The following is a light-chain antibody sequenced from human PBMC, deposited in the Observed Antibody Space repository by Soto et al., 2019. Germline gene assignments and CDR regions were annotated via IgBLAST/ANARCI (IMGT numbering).Light chain of an antibody. CDR2: NTS. CDR3: QQRTNRPPIT. Sequence: IVLTQSPATRSLSPGERATLSCRASQSVGSYLAWYQQKPGQAPRLLIFNTSNRATGIPARFSGSGSGTDFTLTISGLEPEDFAVYYCQQRTNRPPITFGQGTRLEIK. CDR1: QSVGSY. V-gene: IGKV3-11*01. J-gene: IGKJ5*01.